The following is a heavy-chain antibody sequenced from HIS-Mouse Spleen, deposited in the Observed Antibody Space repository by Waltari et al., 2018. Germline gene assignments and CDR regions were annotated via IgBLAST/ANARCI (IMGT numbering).Heavy chain of an antibody. D-gene: IGHD7-27*01. CDR3: ARRLLTGDAFDI. J-gene: IGHJ3*02. V-gene: IGHV3-21*01. CDR2: ISSSSSYI. CDR1: GFPFSSYS. Sequence: EVQLVQSGGGLVKPGGSLSLSCAASGFPFSSYSMNWVRQAPGKGLEWVSSISSSSSYIYYADSVKGRFTISRDNAKNSLYLQMNSLRAEDTAVYYCARRLLTGDAFDIWGQGTMVTVSS.